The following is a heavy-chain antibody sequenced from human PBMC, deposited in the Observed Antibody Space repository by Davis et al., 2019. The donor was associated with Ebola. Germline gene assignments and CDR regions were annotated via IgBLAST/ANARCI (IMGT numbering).Heavy chain of an antibody. Sequence: AASVKVSCKASGNTISTYTIDWVRQAPGQGLEWMGGIFPLFGTTNYAQKFRGRVMITADKSTRIAYMELNSLTSEDTAVYYCARGPSVATAHYFDYWGQGTLVTVSS. V-gene: IGHV1-69*06. J-gene: IGHJ4*02. CDR3: ARGPSVATAHYFDY. CDR1: GNTISTYT. CDR2: IFPLFGTT. D-gene: IGHD2-21*02.